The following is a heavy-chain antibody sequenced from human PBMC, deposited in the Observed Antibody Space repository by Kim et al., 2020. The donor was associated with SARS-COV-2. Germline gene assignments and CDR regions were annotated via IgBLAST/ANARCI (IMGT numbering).Heavy chain of an antibody. J-gene: IGHJ3*02. D-gene: IGHD3-10*01. V-gene: IGHV6-1*01. Sequence: SQTLSLTCAISGDSVSSNSAAWNWIRQSPSRGLEWLGRTYYRSKWYNDYAVSVKSRITINPDTSKNQFSLQLNSVTPEDTAVYYCARDLGDLAMVRGAFDIWGQGTMVTVSS. CDR1: GDSVSSNSAA. CDR3: ARDLGDLAMVRGAFDI. CDR2: TYYRSKWYN.